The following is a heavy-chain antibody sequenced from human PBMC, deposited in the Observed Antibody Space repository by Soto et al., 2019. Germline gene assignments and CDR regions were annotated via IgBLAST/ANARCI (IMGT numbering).Heavy chain of an antibody. CDR1: GDAISSGGYS. D-gene: IGHD5-18*01. CDR2: TYYTGGA. V-gene: IGHV4-30-2*01. J-gene: IGHJ5*02. Sequence: QVQLQESGSGLVKPSQTLSLTCTVSGDAISSGGYSWNWIRQPPGKGLEWIGYTYYTGGATYNPSLKSRVTISVDTTKNHCSLTMTPMTAAATATYYSARDQPDGYRSDPWGQGTLVTLSS. CDR3: ARDQPDGYRSDP.